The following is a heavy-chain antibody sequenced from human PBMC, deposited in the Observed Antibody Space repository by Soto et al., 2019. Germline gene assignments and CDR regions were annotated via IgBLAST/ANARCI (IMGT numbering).Heavy chain of an antibody. CDR1: GGTFSSYS. Sequence: SVRVSCKASGGTFSSYSISWVRQAPGQGLEWMGGIIPIFGTANYAQKFQGRVTITADESTSTAYMELSSLRSEDTAVYYCARDLGYCSSTSCYTTFLYYYGMDVWGQGTTVTVSS. CDR2: IIPIFGTA. J-gene: IGHJ6*02. V-gene: IGHV1-69*13. D-gene: IGHD2-2*02. CDR3: ARDLGYCSSTSCYTTFLYYYGMDV.